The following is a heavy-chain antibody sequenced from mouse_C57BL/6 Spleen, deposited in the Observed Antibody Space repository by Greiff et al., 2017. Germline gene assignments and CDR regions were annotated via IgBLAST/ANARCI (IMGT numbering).Heavy chain of an antibody. CDR1: GFNIKDDY. Sequence: VQLQQSGAELVRPGASVKLSCTASGFNIKDDYMHWVKQRPEQGLEWIGWIDPENGDTEYASKFQGKATITADTSSNTAYLQLSSLTSEDTAVYDCTTGNSNYYFDYWGQGTTLTVSS. D-gene: IGHD2-5*01. J-gene: IGHJ2*01. V-gene: IGHV14-4*01. CDR2: IDPENGDT. CDR3: TTGNSNYYFDY.